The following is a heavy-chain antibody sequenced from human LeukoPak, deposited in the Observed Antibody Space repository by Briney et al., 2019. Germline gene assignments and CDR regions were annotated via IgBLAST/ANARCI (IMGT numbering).Heavy chain of an antibody. Sequence: GETLKISCKGSGYSFTSYWISWVRQGPGKGLEWMGRIDPSDSYTNYSPSFQGHVTISADKSISTAYLQWSSLKGSDTAMYYCARHMGSATVVTPYWGQGTLVTVSS. CDR2: IDPSDSYT. D-gene: IGHD4-23*01. CDR3: ARHMGSATVVTPY. CDR1: GYSFTSYW. J-gene: IGHJ4*02. V-gene: IGHV5-10-1*01.